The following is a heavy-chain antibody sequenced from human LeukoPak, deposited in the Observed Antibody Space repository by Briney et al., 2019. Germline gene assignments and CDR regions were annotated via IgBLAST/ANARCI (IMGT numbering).Heavy chain of an antibody. J-gene: IGHJ3*02. CDR3: ARDLLASPYSSSWYDPLDAFDI. D-gene: IGHD6-13*01. CDR2: ISAYNGNT. Sequence: GASVKVSCKASGGTFSSYAISGVRQAPGQGLEWMGWISAYNGNTNYAQKLQGRVTMTTDTSTSTAYMERRSLRSDDTAVYYCARDLLASPYSSSWYDPLDAFDIWGQGTMVTVSS. CDR1: GGTFSSYA. V-gene: IGHV1-18*01.